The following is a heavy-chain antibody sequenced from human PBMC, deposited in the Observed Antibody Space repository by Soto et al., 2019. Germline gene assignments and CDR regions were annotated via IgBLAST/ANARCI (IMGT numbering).Heavy chain of an antibody. J-gene: IGHJ4*02. V-gene: IGHV3-48*02. Sequence: GGSLRLSCAASGFTFSSYSMNWVRQAPGKGLEWVSYISSSSSTIYYADSVKGRFTISRDNAKNSLYLQMNSLRDEDTAVYYCARDKLIFGVVTQYYFDYWGQGTLVTVSS. CDR2: ISSSSSTI. D-gene: IGHD3-3*01. CDR3: ARDKLIFGVVTQYYFDY. CDR1: GFTFSSYS.